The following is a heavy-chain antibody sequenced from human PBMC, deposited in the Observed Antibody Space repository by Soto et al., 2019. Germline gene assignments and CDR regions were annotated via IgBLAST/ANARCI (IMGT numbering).Heavy chain of an antibody. CDR1: GFSLSTSGVG. J-gene: IGHJ4*02. CDR2: IYCDDDK. CDR3: AHRSKGPLGY. Sequence: QITLKESGPTLVKPTQTLTLTCTFSGFSLSTSGVGVAWIRQPPGKALEWLALIYCDDDKRYSPSLTSRLTSTKDTSKNQVILTMTNMDPVDTGTYYCAHRSKGPLGYWGQGTLVTVSS. D-gene: IGHD3-16*01. V-gene: IGHV2-5*02.